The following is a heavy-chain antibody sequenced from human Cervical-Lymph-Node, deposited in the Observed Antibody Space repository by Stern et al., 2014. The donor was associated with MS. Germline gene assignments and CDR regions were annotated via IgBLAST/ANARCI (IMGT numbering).Heavy chain of an antibody. CDR2: ISSSGSTI. CDR3: ARDSPSWGWCFDY. Sequence: VQLVESGGGLVKPGGSLRLSCAASGFTFSDYYMSWIPQAPGKGLEWVSYISSSGSTIYYADSVKSRFPISRDNAKNSLYLQMNSLRAEDTAVYYCARDSPSWGWCFDYWGQGTLVTVSS. J-gene: IGHJ4*02. V-gene: IGHV3-11*01. CDR1: GFTFSDYY. D-gene: IGHD6-19*01.